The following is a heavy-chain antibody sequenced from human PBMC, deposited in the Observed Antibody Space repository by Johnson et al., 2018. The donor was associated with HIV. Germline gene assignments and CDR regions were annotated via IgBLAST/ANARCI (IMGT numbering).Heavy chain of an antibody. J-gene: IGHJ3*01. V-gene: IGHV3-66*03. Sequence: VQLVESGGGLIQPGGSLRLSCAASGFTVSSNYMSWVRQAPGKGLEWVSVIYSGGNTYYADSVKGRFTISRDNSKNTLYLQMNSLRAEDTAVYYCARGVSSGYYSNAFDVWGQGTMATVSS. D-gene: IGHD3-22*01. CDR2: IYSGGNT. CDR1: GFTVSSNY. CDR3: ARGVSSGYYSNAFDV.